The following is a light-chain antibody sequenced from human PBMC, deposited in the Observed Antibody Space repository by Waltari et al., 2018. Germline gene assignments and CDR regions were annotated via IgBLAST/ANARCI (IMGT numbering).Light chain of an antibody. J-gene: IGLJ3*02. CDR1: SPNIGSHY. CDR3: AAWDDSLSGWV. CDR2: RNN. V-gene: IGLV1-47*01. Sequence: QSVLTQPPSASGTPGQRVTISCSGSSPNIGSHYVHWYQQLPGTAPKLLIYRNNQRPSGVPDRFSGSKSGTSASLAISGLRPEDEADYYCAAWDDSLSGWVFGGGTKLTVL.